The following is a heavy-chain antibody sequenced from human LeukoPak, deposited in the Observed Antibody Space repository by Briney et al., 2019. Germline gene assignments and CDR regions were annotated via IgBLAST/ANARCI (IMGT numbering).Heavy chain of an antibody. D-gene: IGHD2-21*02. CDR3: ARAKTSYCGDDCYATLQY. V-gene: IGHV3-7*01. Sequence: GGSLRLSCVVSGFRFSSYWMTWVRQAPGKGLEWVANIKQDGSEKYYVDSVKGRFTISRGNARNSLYLQMNSLRAEDTAVYYCARAKTSYCGDDCYATLQYWGQGTLVTVSS. J-gene: IGHJ4*02. CDR1: GFRFSSYW. CDR2: IKQDGSEK.